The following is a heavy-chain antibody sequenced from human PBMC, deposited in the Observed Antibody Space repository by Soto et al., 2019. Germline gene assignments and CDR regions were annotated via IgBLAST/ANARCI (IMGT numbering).Heavy chain of an antibody. Sequence: QITLKESGPTLVKPTQTLTLTCIFSGFSFTADGVGVGWIRQPPGKALEWLALIYWDDDTRYRASLKSRLTITKDSSKNQVVLTMTNMDPVDTATYYCAHAFGGTSWPNDAFDVWRQGTVVTVSS. J-gene: IGHJ3*01. CDR1: GFSFTADGVG. CDR3: AHAFGGTSWPNDAFDV. V-gene: IGHV2-5*02. CDR2: IYWDDDT. D-gene: IGHD3-16*01.